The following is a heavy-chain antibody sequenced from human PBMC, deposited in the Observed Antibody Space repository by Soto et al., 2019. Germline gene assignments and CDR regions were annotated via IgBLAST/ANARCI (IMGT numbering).Heavy chain of an antibody. CDR3: ARDRGLGGGRAFFDS. Sequence: QVQLQESGPGLVTPSQTLSLTCTVTNASVSSPSTYWTWLHQRPGEGLEWIGSIHYSGTPYFHPALKSRVAISMDTSKNQFSLKLTSVTAADTAVYYCARDRGLGGGRAFFDSWGRGSLVTVSS. D-gene: IGHD2-21*01. V-gene: IGHV4-31*03. CDR1: NASVSSPSTY. CDR2: IHYSGTP. J-gene: IGHJ4*02.